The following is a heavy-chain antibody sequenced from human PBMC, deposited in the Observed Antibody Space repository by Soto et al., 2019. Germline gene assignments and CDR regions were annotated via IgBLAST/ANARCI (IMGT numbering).Heavy chain of an antibody. J-gene: IGHJ4*01. CDR3: ARGLNKAALSFEY. V-gene: IGHV3-20*04. CDR1: GFTFDNYA. CDR2: INWNGASA. Sequence: SLRLSCTVSGFTFDNYAMSWVRQAPGKGLEWISGINWNGASAGYADSVKGRFTISRDNAKNSLYLQMNSLRAEDTALYYCARGLNKAALSFEYWGQGTLVTVS. D-gene: IGHD6-25*01.